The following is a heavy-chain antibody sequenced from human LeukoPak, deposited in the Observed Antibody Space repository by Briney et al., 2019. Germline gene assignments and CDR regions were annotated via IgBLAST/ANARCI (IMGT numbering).Heavy chain of an antibody. Sequence: SVKVSCKASGGTFSSYAISWVRQAPGQGLEWMGRIIPILGIANYAQKFQGRVTITADKSTSTAYMELSILRSEDTAVYYCARMTTVTKPFDYWGQGTLVTVSS. V-gene: IGHV1-69*04. CDR1: GGTFSSYA. D-gene: IGHD4-17*01. CDR2: IIPILGIA. J-gene: IGHJ4*02. CDR3: ARMTTVTKPFDY.